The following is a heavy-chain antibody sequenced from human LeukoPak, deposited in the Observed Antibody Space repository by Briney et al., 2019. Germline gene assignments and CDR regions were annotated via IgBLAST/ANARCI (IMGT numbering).Heavy chain of an antibody. CDR2: ISGSGGST. CDR3: AKDVPDIVVVVAATSLGAFDI. Sequence: GGSLRLSCAASGFTFSSYAMSWVRQAPGKGLEWVSAISGSGGSTYYADSVKGRFTISRDNSKNTLYLQMNSLRAEGTAVYYCAKDVPDIVVVVAATSLGAFDIWGQGTMVTVSS. V-gene: IGHV3-23*01. CDR1: GFTFSSYA. J-gene: IGHJ3*02. D-gene: IGHD2-15*01.